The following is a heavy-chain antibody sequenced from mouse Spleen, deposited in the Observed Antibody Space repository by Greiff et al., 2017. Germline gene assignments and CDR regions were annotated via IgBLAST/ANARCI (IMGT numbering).Heavy chain of an antibody. CDR3: ARHELGFDY. CDR1: GFTFSSYA. CDR2: ISSGGSYT. J-gene: IGHJ2*01. Sequence: DVKLVESGGGLVKPGGSLKLSCAASGFTFSSYAMSWVRQTPEKRLEWVATISSGGSYTYYPDSVKGRFTISRDNAKNTLYLQMSSLRSEDTAMYYCARHELGFDYWGQGTTLTVSS. D-gene: IGHD4-1*01. V-gene: IGHV5-9-3*01.